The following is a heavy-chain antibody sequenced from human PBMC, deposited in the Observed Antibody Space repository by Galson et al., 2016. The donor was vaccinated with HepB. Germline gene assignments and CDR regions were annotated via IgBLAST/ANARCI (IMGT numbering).Heavy chain of an antibody. V-gene: IGHV4-61*02. D-gene: IGHD2-15*01. CDR3: AREVVVVAAPWAFDI. CDR2: IYTSGST. J-gene: IGHJ3*02. Sequence: TLSLTCTVSGGSISSGSYYWSWIRQPAGKELEWIGRIYTSGSTNYNPSLKRRVTISVDTSKNQFSLKLSSATAADTAVYYCAREVVVVAAPWAFDIWGQGTMVTVSS. CDR1: GGSISSGSYY.